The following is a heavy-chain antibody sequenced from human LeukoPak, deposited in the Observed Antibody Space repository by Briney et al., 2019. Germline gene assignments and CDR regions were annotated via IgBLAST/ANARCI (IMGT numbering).Heavy chain of an antibody. V-gene: IGHV4-34*01. CDR1: GGSFSGYY. J-gene: IGHJ6*03. CDR3: ASRGGYKFRFTDYYYYHMDV. Sequence: PSETLSLTCAVYGGSFSGYYWSWIRQPPGKGLEWIGEINQSGNTNYNPSLKSRVTISVDTSKNQFSLRLSSVTAADTAVYYCASRGGYKFRFTDYYYYHMDVWGNGTTVTVSS. CDR2: INQSGNT. D-gene: IGHD5-24*01.